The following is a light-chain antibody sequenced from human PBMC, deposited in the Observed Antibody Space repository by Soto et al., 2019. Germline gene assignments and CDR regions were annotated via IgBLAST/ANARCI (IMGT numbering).Light chain of an antibody. CDR1: QSISSY. CDR2: VAS. V-gene: IGKV1-39*01. J-gene: IGKJ4*01. Sequence: DIQMTQSPSSLSASVGDRVTITCRASQSISSYLSWYQQKPGKAPKLLSNVASTLQSGVPSRFSGSGSGTDFTLAISSLQPADFATYYCQQSSRTPQTFGAGTRVEIK. CDR3: QQSSRTPQT.